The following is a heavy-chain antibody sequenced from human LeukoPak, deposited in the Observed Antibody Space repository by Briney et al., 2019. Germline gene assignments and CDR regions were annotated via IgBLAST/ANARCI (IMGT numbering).Heavy chain of an antibody. CDR2: ISGSGGST. D-gene: IGHD3-9*01. CDR3: AKDLTTPHFDWLDGAFDY. V-gene: IGHV3-23*01. Sequence: GGSLRLSCAASGFTFSSYAMSWVRQAPGKGLEWVSAISGSGGSTYYADSVKGRFTISRDNSKNTLYLQMNSLRAEDTAVYYCAKDLTTPHFDWLDGAFDYWGQGTLVTVSS. J-gene: IGHJ4*02. CDR1: GFTFSSYA.